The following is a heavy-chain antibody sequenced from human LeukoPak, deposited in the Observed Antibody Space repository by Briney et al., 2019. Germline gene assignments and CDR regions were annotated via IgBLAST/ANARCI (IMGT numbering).Heavy chain of an antibody. D-gene: IGHD1-26*01. J-gene: IGHJ1*01. Sequence: GGSLRLSCVASGFTFSSYAMSWVRQAPGKGLEWVSAISGSGVTTHYAGSVGGRFSISRDNSKNTLYLQMNSLRAEDTALYYCAKKVVVGATSPYSDFQDWGQGTLVTVSS. V-gene: IGHV3-23*01. CDR1: GFTFSSYA. CDR2: ISGSGVTT. CDR3: AKKVVVGATSPYSDFQD.